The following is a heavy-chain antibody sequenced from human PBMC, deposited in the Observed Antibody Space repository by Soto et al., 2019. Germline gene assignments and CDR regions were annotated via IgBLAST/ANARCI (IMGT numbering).Heavy chain of an antibody. V-gene: IGHV2-5*02. CDR2: IYWDNDK. Sequence: SGPTLVNPTQTLTLTCAFSGFSLNTRGVGVGWIRQPPGKALEWLALIYWDNDKRYSPSLKSRLTITKDTPKNHVVLMMTDMDPVDTATYYCAHKNYYGSGSVYWGQGTLVTVSS. J-gene: IGHJ4*02. D-gene: IGHD3-10*01. CDR3: AHKNYYGSGSVY. CDR1: GFSLNTRGVG.